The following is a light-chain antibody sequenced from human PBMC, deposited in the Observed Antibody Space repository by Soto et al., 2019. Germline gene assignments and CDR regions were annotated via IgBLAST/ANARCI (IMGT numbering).Light chain of an antibody. Sequence: EIVMAQSPATLSVSPGERATLSCGASQSVSSTLAWYQQKPGQAPWLLIYGASTRATGDPARFSGSASGTEFIHTISSLQYEEAAVYCCQQYNHWPLTFGGGPKVDI. J-gene: IGKJ4*01. CDR1: QSVSST. CDR2: GAS. V-gene: IGKV3-15*01. CDR3: QQYNHWPLT.